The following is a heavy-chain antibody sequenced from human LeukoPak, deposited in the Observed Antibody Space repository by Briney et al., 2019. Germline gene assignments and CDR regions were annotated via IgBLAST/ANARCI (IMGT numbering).Heavy chain of an antibody. CDR2: ISYDGSNK. D-gene: IGHD3-16*02. Sequence: GRSLRLSCAASGFTFSSYAMHWVRQAPGKGLEWVAVISYDGSNKCYADSVKGRFTISRDNSKNTLYLQMNSLRAEDTAVYYCARGPNYDYVWGSYRGPYYYYYGMDVWGQGTTVTVSS. J-gene: IGHJ6*02. CDR1: GFTFSSYA. CDR3: ARGPNYDYVWGSYRGPYYYYYGMDV. V-gene: IGHV3-30*04.